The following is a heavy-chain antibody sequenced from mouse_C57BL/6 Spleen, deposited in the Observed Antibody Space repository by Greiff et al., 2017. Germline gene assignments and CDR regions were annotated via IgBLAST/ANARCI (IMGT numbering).Heavy chain of an antibody. D-gene: IGHD2-4*01. Sequence: EVQLVESGGGLVMPGGSLKLSCAASGFTFSTYTMSWVRQTPEKRLEWVATISGGAGNTYYPDSVKGRFTISRDNAKNTLYLQMSSLRSEDTALYYCARTDYDYDSGFSYWGQGTLVSVSA. V-gene: IGHV5-9*01. CDR1: GFTFSTYT. CDR2: ISGGAGNT. J-gene: IGHJ3*01. CDR3: ARTDYDYDSGFSY.